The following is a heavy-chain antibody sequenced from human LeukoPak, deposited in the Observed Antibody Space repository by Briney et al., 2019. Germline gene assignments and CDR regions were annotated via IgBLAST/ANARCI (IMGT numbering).Heavy chain of an antibody. CDR1: GCTFSNNA. V-gene: IGHV3-23*01. Sequence: PGGSLRLSCAASGCTFSNNAMSWVRQAPGKGLEWVSAITGSGGTTYYADSVKGRFTISRDNSKNTLYLQMNSLRAENTAVYYCAKGLHNTTPREIDYWGQGTLVTVSS. J-gene: IGHJ4*02. CDR3: AKGLHNTTPREIDY. CDR2: ITGSGGTT. D-gene: IGHD1-1*01.